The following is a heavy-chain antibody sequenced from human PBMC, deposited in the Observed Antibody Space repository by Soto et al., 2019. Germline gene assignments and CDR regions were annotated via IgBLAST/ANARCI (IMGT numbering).Heavy chain of an antibody. CDR3: ARGGDVLDY. CDR2: TSSDGSNK. J-gene: IGHJ4*02. CDR1: GFAFGGFG. Sequence: QVQLVESGGGVVRPGKSLTLSCTGSGFAFGGFGIHWVRQSPGKGLEWLAMTSSDGSNKYLADSVKGRFTVSXDMXXXXXFLQMDNLRLEDTAVYYCARGGDVLDYWGRGALVTVSS. V-gene: IGHV3-30*03. D-gene: IGHD3-16*01.